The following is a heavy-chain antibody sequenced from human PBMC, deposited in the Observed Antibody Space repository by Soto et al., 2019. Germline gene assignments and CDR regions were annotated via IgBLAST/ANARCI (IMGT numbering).Heavy chain of an antibody. CDR1: GFTVSSNY. V-gene: IGHV3-53*04. Sequence: EVQLVESGGGLVQPGGSLRLSCAASGFTVSSNYMSWVRQAPGRGLEWVSVIYSGGSTYYADSVKGRFTISRHNSKNTLYLQMNSLRAEDTAVYYCARGSPSFYDSSGYYPFDYWGQGTLVTVSS. J-gene: IGHJ4*02. CDR2: IYSGGST. D-gene: IGHD3-22*01. CDR3: ARGSPSFYDSSGYYPFDY.